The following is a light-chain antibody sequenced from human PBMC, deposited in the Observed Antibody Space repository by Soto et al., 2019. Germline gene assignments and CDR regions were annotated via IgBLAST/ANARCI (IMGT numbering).Light chain of an antibody. Sequence: DIQMTKSPSTLSASVGDRVTITCRASQSISNRVAWYQQKLGKAPKVLIYDSSYLESGVPSRFSGSGYGTEFILTISSLQPDDFVTYYCQHYGVMSTFGQGTKVDIK. CDR1: QSISNR. CDR3: QHYGVMST. CDR2: DSS. V-gene: IGKV1-5*01. J-gene: IGKJ1*01.